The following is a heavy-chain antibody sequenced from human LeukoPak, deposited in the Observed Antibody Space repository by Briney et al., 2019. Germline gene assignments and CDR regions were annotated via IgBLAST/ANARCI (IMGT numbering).Heavy chain of an antibody. Sequence: GGSLRLSCAASGFIFSDYYVTWIRQAPGKGLEWVSYISSRGRTIYYADSVKGRFTISRDNAKNLLFLQMNSLRAEDTAMYYCAREWGATNYFDYWDQGTLVTVSS. CDR2: ISSRGRTI. D-gene: IGHD1-26*01. CDR1: GFIFSDYY. J-gene: IGHJ4*02. CDR3: AREWGATNYFDY. V-gene: IGHV3-11*01.